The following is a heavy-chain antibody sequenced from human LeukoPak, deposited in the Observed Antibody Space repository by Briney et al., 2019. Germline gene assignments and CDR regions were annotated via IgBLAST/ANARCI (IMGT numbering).Heavy chain of an antibody. CDR3: AKDLAPNCTNGVCYYYYGMDV. J-gene: IGHJ6*02. D-gene: IGHD2-8*01. V-gene: IGHV3-23*01. Sequence: GGSLRLSCAASGLTFSSYAMSWVRQAPGKGLEWVSAISGSGGSTYYADSVKGRFTISRDNSKNTLYLQMNSLRAEDTAVYYCAKDLAPNCTNGVCYYYYGMDVWGQGTTVAVSS. CDR1: GLTFSSYA. CDR2: ISGSGGST.